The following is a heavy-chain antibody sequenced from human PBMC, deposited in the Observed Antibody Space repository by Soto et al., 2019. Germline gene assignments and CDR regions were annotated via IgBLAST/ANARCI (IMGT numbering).Heavy chain of an antibody. CDR2: IHGDGGKI. Sequence: GGSLRLSCEASGFMFSAYWMSWVRQAPGKGLEWVANIHGDGGKIYYVDSVKGRFTISRDNAKRSLYLQMKSLRAEDTGVYYCARDFYGGYTYGPGDYWGQGALVPSPQ. J-gene: IGHJ4*02. CDR1: GFMFSAYW. D-gene: IGHD5-18*01. CDR3: ARDFYGGYTYGPGDY. V-gene: IGHV3-7*01.